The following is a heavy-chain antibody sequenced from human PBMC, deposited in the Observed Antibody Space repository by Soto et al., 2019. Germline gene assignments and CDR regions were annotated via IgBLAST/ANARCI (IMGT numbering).Heavy chain of an antibody. CDR2: ISSTTNYI. CDR1: GFTFTRFS. V-gene: IGHV3-21*06. CDR3: AREGFGYALNWFDP. J-gene: IGHJ5*02. Sequence: GGSLRLSCAASGFTFTRFSMNWVRQAPGKGLEWVSSISSTTNYIYYGDSMKGRFTISRDNAKNSLYLEMNSLRAEDTAVYYCAREGFGYALNWFDPWGQGTLVTVSS. D-gene: IGHD2-2*01.